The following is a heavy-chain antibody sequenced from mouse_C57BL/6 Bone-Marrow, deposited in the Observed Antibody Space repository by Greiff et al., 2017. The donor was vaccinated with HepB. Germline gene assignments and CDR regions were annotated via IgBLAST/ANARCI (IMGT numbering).Heavy chain of an antibody. Sequence: EVKLVESGGGLVQSGRSLRLSCATSGFTFSDFYMEWVRQAPGKGLEWIAASRNKANDYTTEYSASVKGRFIVSRDTSQSILYLQMNALRAEDTAIYYCARDQLGQEAMDYWGQGTSVTVSS. CDR2: SRNKANDYTT. CDR1: GFTFSDFY. V-gene: IGHV7-1*01. D-gene: IGHD4-1*02. CDR3: ARDQLGQEAMDY. J-gene: IGHJ4*01.